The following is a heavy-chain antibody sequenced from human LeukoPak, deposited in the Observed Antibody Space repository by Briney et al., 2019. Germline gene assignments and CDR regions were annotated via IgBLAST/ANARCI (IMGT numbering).Heavy chain of an antibody. Sequence: LKPSETLSLTCAVYGGSFSGYYWSWIRQPPGKGLEWIGEINHSGSTNYNPSLKSRVTISVDMSKNQFSLKLSSVTAADTAVYYCARGLPWKQWLVLGPYFDYWGQGTLVTVSS. CDR3: ARGLPWKQWLVLGPYFDY. CDR2: INHSGST. V-gene: IGHV4-34*01. D-gene: IGHD6-19*01. CDR1: GGSFSGYY. J-gene: IGHJ4*02.